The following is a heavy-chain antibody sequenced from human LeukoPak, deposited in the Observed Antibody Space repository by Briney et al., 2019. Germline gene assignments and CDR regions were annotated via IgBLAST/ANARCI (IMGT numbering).Heavy chain of an antibody. V-gene: IGHV3-7*01. CDR1: GFTFSSRDW. J-gene: IGHJ4*02. CDR3: ARDNQNKACFDY. Sequence: GGSLRLSCVASGFTFSSRDWMTWVRQAPGKGLEWVANIKQDGSEKNYVDSVKGRFTISRDNAKNSVDLQMNSLRVEDAAVYYCARDNQNKACFDYWGQGTLVTVSS. CDR2: IKQDGSEK.